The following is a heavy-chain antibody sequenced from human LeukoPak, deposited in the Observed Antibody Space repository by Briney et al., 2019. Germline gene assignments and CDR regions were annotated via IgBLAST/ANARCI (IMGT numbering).Heavy chain of an antibody. J-gene: IGHJ6*03. Sequence: PSETLSLTCTVSGGSISSYYWSWIRQPPGKGLEWIGYIYSSGSTSYNPSFKSRVTVSVDTSKNQFSLKLSSVTAADTAVYYCARLSLRHYYYYMDVWGKGTTVTVSS. V-gene: IGHV4-59*08. CDR3: ARLSLRHYYYYMDV. CDR1: GGSISSYY. D-gene: IGHD3-16*01. CDR2: IYSSGST.